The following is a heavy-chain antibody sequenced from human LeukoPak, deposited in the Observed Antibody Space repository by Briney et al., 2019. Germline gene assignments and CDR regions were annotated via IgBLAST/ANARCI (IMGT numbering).Heavy chain of an antibody. D-gene: IGHD2-21*01. J-gene: IGHJ4*02. V-gene: IGHV3-23*01. CDR2: LNRGRT. CDR1: GFTFSNYA. CDR3: VKEVPTYGYFDY. Sequence: GGSLRLSCVASGFTFSNYAMRWVRQAPGRGLEWIAALNRGRTFFQDSVRGRRTISRDNSKNTLYLQLNSLTGDDTAVYFCVKEVPTYGYFDYWGRGTLVTVSS.